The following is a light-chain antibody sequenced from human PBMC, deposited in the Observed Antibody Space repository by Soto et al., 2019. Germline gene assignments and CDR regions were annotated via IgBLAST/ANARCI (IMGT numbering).Light chain of an antibody. Sequence: DIQMTQSPSSLSASVEDRVIIHCRASQSISNHLNWYQQKPGKAPKLLIFAASSLQSGVPSRFSGSRSGPDFTLTISSLQPEDFATYYCQQSYSSPPTFGQGTKVDIK. CDR2: AAS. J-gene: IGKJ1*01. V-gene: IGKV1-39*01. CDR1: QSISNH. CDR3: QQSYSSPPT.